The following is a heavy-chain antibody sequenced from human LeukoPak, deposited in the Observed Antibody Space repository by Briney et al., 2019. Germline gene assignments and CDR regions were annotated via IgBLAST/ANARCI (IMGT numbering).Heavy chain of an antibody. CDR1: GGSISSYY. CDR2: IYYSGST. Sequence: SETLSLTCTVSGGSISSYYWSWIRQPPGKGLEWIGYIYYSGSTNYNPSLKSQVTISVDTSKNQFSLKLSSVTAADTAVYYCARLGPYSSGSQLDYWGQGTLVTVSS. D-gene: IGHD6-19*01. J-gene: IGHJ4*02. V-gene: IGHV4-59*08. CDR3: ARLGPYSSGSQLDY.